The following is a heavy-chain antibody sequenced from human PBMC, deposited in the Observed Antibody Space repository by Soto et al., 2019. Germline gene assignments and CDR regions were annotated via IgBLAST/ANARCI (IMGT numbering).Heavy chain of an antibody. CDR1: GFSFSSYA. D-gene: IGHD6-13*01. Sequence: PGGYMGLSSEVYGFSFSSYAMPWARQGPGKGMGWVAVILYDVRNKYYADSVKGRFTISTDTSKHTLYLQMSRLRAEETAVYYCAKSRSTRFLDAFDSWGQGPLVAVS. J-gene: IGHJ4*01. CDR2: ILYDVRNK. CDR3: AKSRSTRFLDAFDS. V-gene: IGHV3-30*18.